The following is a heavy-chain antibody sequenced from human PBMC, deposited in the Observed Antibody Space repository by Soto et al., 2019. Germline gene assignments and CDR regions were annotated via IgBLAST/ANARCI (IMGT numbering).Heavy chain of an antibody. CDR1: GFTFSSYN. J-gene: IGHJ4*02. D-gene: IGHD3-3*01. CDR2: ISSSSSYI. Sequence: GGALRLSFAASGFTFSSYNMNWVRQAPGEGLEWVSSISSSSSYIYYADSVKGRFTISRDNAKNSLYLQMNSLRAEDTAVYYCARGFLLYYDFWSGHDYWGQGTLVTVSS. CDR3: ARGFLLYYDFWSGHDY. V-gene: IGHV3-21*01.